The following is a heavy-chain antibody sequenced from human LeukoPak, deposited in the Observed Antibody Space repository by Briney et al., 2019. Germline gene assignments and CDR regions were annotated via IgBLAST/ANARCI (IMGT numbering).Heavy chain of an antibody. CDR3: ARQKTMIVT. D-gene: IGHD3-22*01. CDR2: IYTSGST. Sequence: SQTPSLTCTVSGGSISSGSYYWSWIRQPAGKGLEWIGRIYTSGSTNYNPSLKSRVTISVDTSKNQFSLKLSSVTAADTAVYYCARQKTMIVTWGQGTLVTVSS. J-gene: IGHJ4*02. V-gene: IGHV4-61*02. CDR1: GGSISSGSYY.